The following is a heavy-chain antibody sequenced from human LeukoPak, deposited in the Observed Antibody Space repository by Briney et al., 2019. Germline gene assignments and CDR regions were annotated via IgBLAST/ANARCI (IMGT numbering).Heavy chain of an antibody. CDR3: ARDQRTYYYDTSGRYFDC. CDR2: INPSGGSA. V-gene: IGHV1-46*01. CDR1: GYTFTNYY. J-gene: IGHJ4*02. Sequence: GASVKVSCKASGYTFTNYYIHWVRQAPGQGLEYMGVINPSGGSATYAQKFQGRVTMTRDTSTNTVYMEMSSLRSEDTAVFYCARDQRTYYYDTSGRYFDCWGQGTLDTVSS. D-gene: IGHD3-22*01.